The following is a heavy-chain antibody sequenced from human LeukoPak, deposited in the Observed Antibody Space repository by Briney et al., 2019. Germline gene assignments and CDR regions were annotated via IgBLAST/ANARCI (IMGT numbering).Heavy chain of an antibody. D-gene: IGHD5-18*01. CDR1: GGSISSGSYC. J-gene: IGHJ5*02. Sequence: SQTLSLTCTVSGGSISSGSYCWSWIRQPAGKGLEWIGRIYTSGSTNYNPSLKSRVTMSVGTSKNQFSLKLSSVTAADTAVYYCARGNGYGFLNWFDPWGQGTLVTVSS. CDR3: ARGNGYGFLNWFDP. V-gene: IGHV4-61*02. CDR2: IYTSGST.